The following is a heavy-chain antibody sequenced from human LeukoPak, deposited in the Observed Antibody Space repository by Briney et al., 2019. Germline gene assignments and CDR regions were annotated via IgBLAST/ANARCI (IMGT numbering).Heavy chain of an antibody. CDR2: ISRRDDYT. V-gene: IGHV3-23*01. Sequence: PGGSLTLSCAASGFAFSSYSMSWVRQPPGKGLEWISVISRRDDYTYYADSVKGRFNISRDNSKNTLYLQMNTLRAEDTAVYSCANDYRSGSFHDFWGQGTLVTVSS. J-gene: IGHJ4*02. CDR3: ANDYRSGSFHDF. D-gene: IGHD3-10*01. CDR1: GFAFSSYS.